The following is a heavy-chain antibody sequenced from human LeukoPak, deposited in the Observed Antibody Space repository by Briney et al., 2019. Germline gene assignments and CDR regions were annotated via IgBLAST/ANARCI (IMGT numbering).Heavy chain of an antibody. CDR1: GGSISSYY. V-gene: IGHV4-4*07. J-gene: IGHJ6*03. Sequence: PSETLSLTCTVSGGSISSYYWSWIRQPAGKGLEWIGRIYTSGSTNYNPSLKRRVTMSVDTSKNQFSLKLSSVTAADTAVYYCARDRRYDSSGYYSTGYYYYMDVWGKGTTVTVSS. D-gene: IGHD3-22*01. CDR2: IYTSGST. CDR3: ARDRRYDSSGYYSTGYYYYMDV.